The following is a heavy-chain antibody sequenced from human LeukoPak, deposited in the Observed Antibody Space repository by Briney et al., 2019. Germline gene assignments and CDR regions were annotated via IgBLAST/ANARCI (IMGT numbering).Heavy chain of an antibody. V-gene: IGHV3-74*01. CDR3: AKWSSVLHYYDSSLHFDY. Sequence: GGSLRLTCAASVFTFSSYWMGWVRQAPAKGLVWVSRIKGDGSSTSYADSVRGRFTISRDNSKNTLYLQMNSLRAEDTAVYYCAKWSSVLHYYDSSLHFDYWGQGTLVTVSS. J-gene: IGHJ4*02. CDR2: IKGDGSST. CDR1: VFTFSSYW. D-gene: IGHD3-22*01.